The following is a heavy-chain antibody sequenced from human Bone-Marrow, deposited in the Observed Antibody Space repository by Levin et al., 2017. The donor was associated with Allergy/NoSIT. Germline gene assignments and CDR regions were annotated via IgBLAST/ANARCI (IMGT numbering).Heavy chain of an antibody. V-gene: IGHV4-31*03. J-gene: IGHJ4*02. D-gene: IGHD5-12*01. CDR1: GGSISSGGYY. CDR2: IYYSGST. Sequence: PSETLSLTCTVSGGSISSGGYYWSWIRQHPGKGLEWIGYIYYSGSTYYNPSLKSRVTISVDTSKNQFSLKLSSVTAADTAVYYCARAYSGYEEPFDYWGQGTLVTVSS. CDR3: ARAYSGYEEPFDY.